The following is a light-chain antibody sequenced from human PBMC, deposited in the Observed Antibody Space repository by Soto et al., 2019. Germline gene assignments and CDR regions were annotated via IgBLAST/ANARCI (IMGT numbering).Light chain of an antibody. V-gene: IGKV1-39*01. Sequence: DIQMTQTPSSLSVSVGDRVTMTCRASETISTFLNWYQVKPGKAPKLLIYAASTLQDGVPSRFSGSGSGTDFTLTINSLQPEDFAPYYCHQSYDISPITFGQGTRLEIK. J-gene: IGKJ5*01. CDR1: ETISTF. CDR3: HQSYDISPIT. CDR2: AAS.